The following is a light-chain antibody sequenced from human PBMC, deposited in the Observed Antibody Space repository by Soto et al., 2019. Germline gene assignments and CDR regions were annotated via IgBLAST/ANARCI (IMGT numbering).Light chain of an antibody. CDR3: QQYSNRPPWT. J-gene: IGKJ1*01. CDR1: QSVNIN. CDR2: GAS. V-gene: IGKV3-15*01. Sequence: EVVMTQSPATLSVSPGDRATLSCRASQSVNINVAWYQQKPGQAPRLLIYGASTRATGIADRFSGTGSGTEFTLAISSLQSEDFAVYYCQQYSNRPPWTFGQGTKVDIK.